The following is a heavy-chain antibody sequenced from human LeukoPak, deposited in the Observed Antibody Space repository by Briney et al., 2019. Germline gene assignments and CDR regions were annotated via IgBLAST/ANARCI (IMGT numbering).Heavy chain of an antibody. CDR2: IYYSGTT. D-gene: IGHD3-22*01. CDR3: ARDRYFDSSGYYYDFDC. CDR1: GGSISSYY. J-gene: IGHJ4*02. V-gene: IGHV4-59*04. Sequence: SETLSLTCTVSGGSISSYYWSWIRQPPGKGLEWIGTIYYSGTTYYNPSLKSRVTISIDAAKNQFSLMLTSVTAADTAVYYCARDRYFDSSGYYYDFDCWGQGTLVTVSS.